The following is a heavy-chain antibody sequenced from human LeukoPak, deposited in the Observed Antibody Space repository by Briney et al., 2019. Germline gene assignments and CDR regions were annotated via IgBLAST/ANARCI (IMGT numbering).Heavy chain of an antibody. Sequence: GGSLRLSCGASGFTFSNFAFSWVRHAPGKGLEWVSNISGRGDHSYYADSVKGRFRVSRDNSKNTLSLPMNSLRVEDTAVYYCAKDLAFYASGNYFDHWGQGTLVTVSS. J-gene: IGHJ4*02. CDR3: AKDLAFYASGNYFDH. D-gene: IGHD3-10*01. CDR1: GFTFSNFA. CDR2: ISGRGDHS. V-gene: IGHV3-23*01.